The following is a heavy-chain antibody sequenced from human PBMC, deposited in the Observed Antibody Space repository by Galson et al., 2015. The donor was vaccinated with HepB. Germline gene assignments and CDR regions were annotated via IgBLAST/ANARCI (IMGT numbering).Heavy chain of an antibody. Sequence: TLSLTCTVSGGSISSGGYYWSWIRQHPGKGLEWIGYIYYSGSTYYNPSLKSRVTISVDTSKNQFSLKLSSVTAADTAVYYCARERERGDIGYYYGMDVWGQGTTVTVSS. CDR3: ARERERGDIGYYYGMDV. J-gene: IGHJ6*02. V-gene: IGHV4-31*03. D-gene: IGHD3-16*01. CDR1: GGSISSGGYY. CDR2: IYYSGST.